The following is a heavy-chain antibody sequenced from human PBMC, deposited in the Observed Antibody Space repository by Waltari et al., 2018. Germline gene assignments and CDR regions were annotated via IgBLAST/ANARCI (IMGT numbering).Heavy chain of an antibody. Sequence: QVQLQQWGAGLLKPSATLSLTCAAYGGSFSGYYWRWIRQPPGKGLEWIGEITHSGSTNYNPSLKSRVTISVDTSKNQFSLKLSSVTAADTAVYYCARMVRRQLVPSGYYGMDVWGQGTTVTVSS. CDR2: ITHSGST. CDR1: GGSFSGYY. D-gene: IGHD6-6*01. CDR3: ARMVRRQLVPSGYYGMDV. J-gene: IGHJ6*02. V-gene: IGHV4-34*01.